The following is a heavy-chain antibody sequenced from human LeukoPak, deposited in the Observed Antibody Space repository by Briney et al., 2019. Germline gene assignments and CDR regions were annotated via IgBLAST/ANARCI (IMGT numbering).Heavy chain of an antibody. CDR3: ARGGRIVGDTENLDY. CDR1: GGSFSGFY. Sequence: SETLSLTCDVYGGSFSGFYWSCIRQPPGKGLEWIGEINHRGSTNYNPSLKSRVTISVDTSKNQFSLKLSSVTAADTAVYYCARGGRIVGDTENLDYWGQGTLVTVSS. V-gene: IGHV4-34*01. CDR2: INHRGST. D-gene: IGHD1-26*01. J-gene: IGHJ4*02.